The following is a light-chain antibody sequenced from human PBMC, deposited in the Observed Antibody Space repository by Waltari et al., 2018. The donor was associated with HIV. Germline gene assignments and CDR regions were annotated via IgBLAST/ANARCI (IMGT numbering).Light chain of an antibody. Sequence: IVLTQSPATLSLSPGERATLSCRASQSVSSYLAWYQQKPGQAPRLLIYDASNRASGIPARFSGSGSGTDFTLTISSLEPEDFGVYYCQQRSNWLGTFGQGTKLEIK. CDR1: QSVSSY. V-gene: IGKV3-11*01. CDR3: QQRSNWLGT. CDR2: DAS. J-gene: IGKJ2*01.